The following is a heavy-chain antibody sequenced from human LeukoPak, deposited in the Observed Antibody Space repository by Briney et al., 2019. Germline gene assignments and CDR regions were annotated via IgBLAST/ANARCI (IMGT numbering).Heavy chain of an antibody. J-gene: IGHJ4*02. V-gene: IGHV4-34*01. Sequence: PSETLSLTCAVYGESFSGYYWSWLRHPPGKGLEWIREIKHSGSTNYNPSVKSRVTISVDTSKNQFSLKLSSVTAADTAVYYCARGRVAIGYWGQGTLVTVSS. CDR1: GESFSGYY. CDR3: ARGRVAIGY. CDR2: IKHSGST. D-gene: IGHD2-21*01.